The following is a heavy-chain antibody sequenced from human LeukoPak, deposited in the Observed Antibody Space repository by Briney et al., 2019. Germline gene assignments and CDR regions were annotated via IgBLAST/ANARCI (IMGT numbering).Heavy chain of an antibody. D-gene: IGHD3-3*01. CDR1: GFTFSNYA. Sequence: GGSLRLSCAASGFTFSNYAMGWVRQAPGEGLEWVSAISSSAGGTYYADSVKGRFTISRNNSKNTLYLQMNSLRAEDTAVYYCAKAMDFWSGYRSYYFDYWGQGTLVTVSS. CDR2: ISSSAGGT. J-gene: IGHJ4*02. V-gene: IGHV3-23*01. CDR3: AKAMDFWSGYRSYYFDY.